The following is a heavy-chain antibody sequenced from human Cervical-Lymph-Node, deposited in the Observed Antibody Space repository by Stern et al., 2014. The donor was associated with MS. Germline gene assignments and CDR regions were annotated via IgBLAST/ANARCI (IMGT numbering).Heavy chain of an antibody. J-gene: IGHJ4*02. CDR1: GYTFTSFY. CDR2: INPSGGDT. D-gene: IGHD1-14*01. V-gene: IGHV1-46*03. Sequence: QVQLMQSGAEVKKPGASVKVSCKTHGYTFTSFYIHWVRQAPGQGLEWMGIINPSGGDTAYAQKFQGRFTMTSDSSTNTVYMELRSLRFEDTAQYYCTRETNRYHFDFWGQGTLVAVSS. CDR3: TRETNRYHFDF.